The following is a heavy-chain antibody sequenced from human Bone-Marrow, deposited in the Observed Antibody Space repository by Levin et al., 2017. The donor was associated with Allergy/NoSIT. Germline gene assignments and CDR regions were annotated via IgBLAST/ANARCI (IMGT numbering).Heavy chain of an antibody. CDR2: ISGSDDST. CDR3: AKVRRGLDAFDI. V-gene: IGHV3-23*01. D-gene: IGHD3/OR15-3a*01. Sequence: LSLTCAASGFLFTTSAMSWVRQAPGKGLEWVSSISGSDDSTYYSDSVKGRLTISRDNSKNTIYLQMNSLRVEDTALYYCAKVRRGLDAFDIWGQGTMVTVFS. CDR1: GFLFTTSA. J-gene: IGHJ3*02.